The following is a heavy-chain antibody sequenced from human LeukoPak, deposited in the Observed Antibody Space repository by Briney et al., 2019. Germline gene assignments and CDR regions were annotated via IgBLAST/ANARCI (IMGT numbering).Heavy chain of an antibody. CDR3: ARDAPMREPFNPA. D-gene: IGHD2-2*01. Sequence: SQTLSLTCTVSGGSISSGDYYWSWIRQPPGKGLEWIGYIYYSGSTYYNPSLKSRVTISVDTSKNQFSLKLSSVTAADTAVYYCARDAPMREPFNPAWGQGTLVTVSS. J-gene: IGHJ4*02. CDR2: IYYSGST. CDR1: GGSISSGDYY. V-gene: IGHV4-30-4*08.